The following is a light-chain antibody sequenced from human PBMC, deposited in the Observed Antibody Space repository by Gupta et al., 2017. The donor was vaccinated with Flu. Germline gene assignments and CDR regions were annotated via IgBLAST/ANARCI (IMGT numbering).Light chain of an antibody. CDR1: QSVSSY. CDR3: QQRHNGPPT. CDR2: DAS. V-gene: IGKV3-11*01. Sequence: IVLTQSPATLSLSPGERATLSCRASQSVSSYLAWYQQKPSQAPRLLIYDASNRATGIPARFSGSGSGTDFTLTISSLEPEDCAVYYCQQRHNGPPTFGQGTRLEIK. J-gene: IGKJ5*01.